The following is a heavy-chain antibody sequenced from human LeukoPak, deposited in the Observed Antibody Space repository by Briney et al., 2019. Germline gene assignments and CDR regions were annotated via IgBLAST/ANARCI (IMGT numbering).Heavy chain of an antibody. CDR3: AGDYNWNFANSSPFDY. Sequence: ASVTVSCKSSGDIPHRYAFSGVRQAAGQGLEWMGRIISAFDTANYAQKFQGRVTTTADNTTRTAYMEISSTSSEDTAVYYCAGDYNWNFANSSPFDYWGQGTLVTVSS. CDR1: GDIPHRYA. V-gene: IGHV1-69*06. D-gene: IGHD1-7*01. CDR2: IISAFDTA. J-gene: IGHJ4*02.